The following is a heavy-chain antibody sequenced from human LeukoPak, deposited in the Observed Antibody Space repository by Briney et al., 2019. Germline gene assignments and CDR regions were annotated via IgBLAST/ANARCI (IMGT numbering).Heavy chain of an antibody. V-gene: IGHV3-66*01. CDR1: GFTVSSYC. CDR2: IYSADST. D-gene: IGHD1-14*01. CDR3: AKAYITNRNSPIDY. J-gene: IGHJ4*02. Sequence: PGGFLRLSCAASGFTVSSYCLSWVRQAPGKGLEWVSAIYSADSTYYADSVKGRFTISRDSSKNTLYLQMNSLRAEDTAVYYCAKAYITNRNSPIDYWGQGTLVTVSS.